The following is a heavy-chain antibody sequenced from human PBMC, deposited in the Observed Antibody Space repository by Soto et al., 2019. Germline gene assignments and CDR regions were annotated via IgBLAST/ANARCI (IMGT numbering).Heavy chain of an antibody. CDR2: IWYDGSNK. CDR3: ARESFFGVVTPSYGMDV. CDR1: GFTFSSYG. D-gene: IGHD3-3*01. Sequence: PGGSLRLSCAASGFTFSSYGMHWVRQAPGKGLEWVAVIWYDGSNKYYADSVKGRFTISRDNSKNTLYLQMNSLRAEDTAVYYCARESFFGVVTPSYGMDVWGQGTTVTVSS. J-gene: IGHJ6*02. V-gene: IGHV3-33*01.